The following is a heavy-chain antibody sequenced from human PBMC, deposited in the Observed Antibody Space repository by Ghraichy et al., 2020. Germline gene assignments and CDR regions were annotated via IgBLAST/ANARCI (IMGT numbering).Heavy chain of an antibody. Sequence: SETLSLTCAVYGGSFSGYYWSWIRQPPGKGLEWIGEINHSGSTNYNPSLKSRVTISVDTSKNQFSLKLSSVTAADTAVYYCARVDGVPAAMKAMLPYYYYYYGMDVWGQGTTVTVSS. CDR3: ARVDGVPAAMKAMLPYYYYYYGMDV. D-gene: IGHD2-2*01. CDR1: GGSFSGYY. J-gene: IGHJ6*02. CDR2: INHSGST. V-gene: IGHV4-34*01.